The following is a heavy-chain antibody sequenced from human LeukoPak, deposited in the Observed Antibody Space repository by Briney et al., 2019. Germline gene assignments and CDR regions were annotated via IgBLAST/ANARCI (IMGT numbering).Heavy chain of an antibody. V-gene: IGHV3-30*02. CDR3: AKDEVTSTSQQQLAWYFDY. CDR2: IRSDASTK. CDR1: GFIFSSYG. J-gene: IGHJ4*02. D-gene: IGHD6-13*01. Sequence: GGSLRLSCAASGFIFSSYGMHWVHQAPGKGLEWVAFIRSDASTKFYADSVKGRFTISRDNSKNTLYLQINSLRGEDTAVYYCAKDEVTSTSQQQLAWYFDYWGQGTLVTVSS.